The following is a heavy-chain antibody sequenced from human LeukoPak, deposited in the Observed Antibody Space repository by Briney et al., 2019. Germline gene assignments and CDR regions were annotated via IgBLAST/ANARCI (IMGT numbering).Heavy chain of an antibody. CDR1: GFTFSTSA. J-gene: IGHJ4*02. Sequence: GGSLRLSCVVSGFTFSTSAMSWVRQAPGKGLEWVSGISESGGSTYHADSVKGRFTSSRDNSKNTLYLQMNNLRAEDTAAYYCAKGSFWGQGTLVTVSS. V-gene: IGHV3-23*01. CDR3: AKGSF. D-gene: IGHD3-10*01. CDR2: ISESGGST.